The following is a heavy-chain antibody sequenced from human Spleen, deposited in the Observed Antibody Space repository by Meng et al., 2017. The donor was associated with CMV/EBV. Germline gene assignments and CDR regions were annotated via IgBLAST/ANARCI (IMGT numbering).Heavy chain of an antibody. CDR2: IVPILGLR. CDR3: ARGYCGGDCPYHWFDP. D-gene: IGHD2-21*01. CDR1: GTFSSYT. V-gene: IGHV1-69*02. J-gene: IGHJ5*02. Sequence: GTFSSYTISWVRQAPGQGLEWMGRIVPILGLRNYAQKFQGSVTITADRSTSTAYMELSSLRSEDTAVYYGARGYCGGDCPYHWFDPWGQGTLVTVSS.